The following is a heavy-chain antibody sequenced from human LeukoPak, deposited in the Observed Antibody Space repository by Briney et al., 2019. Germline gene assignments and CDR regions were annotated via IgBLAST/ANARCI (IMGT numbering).Heavy chain of an antibody. Sequence: GGSLRLSCAASGFTFSSYAMHWVRQAPGKGLEWVAVISYDGSNKYYADSVKGRFTISRDNSKNTLYLQMNSLRAEDTAVYYCARSRIAARPVGYWGQGTLVTVSS. J-gene: IGHJ4*02. CDR3: ARSRIAARPVGY. V-gene: IGHV3-30-3*01. D-gene: IGHD6-6*01. CDR1: GFTFSSYA. CDR2: ISYDGSNK.